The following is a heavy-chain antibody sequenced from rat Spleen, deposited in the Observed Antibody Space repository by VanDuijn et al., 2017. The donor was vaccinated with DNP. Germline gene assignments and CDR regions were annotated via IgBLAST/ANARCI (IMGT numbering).Heavy chain of an antibody. CDR3: ARWPLAY. V-gene: IGHV5-19*01. D-gene: IGHD1-12*02. Sequence: EVQLVESGGGLVQPGRSLKLSCAVSGFTFSNYGMHWIRQAPTKGLEWVASISPSGGSTYYRDSVKGRLTISRDNVKSILYLQMDSLRSEDTATYYCARWPLAYWGQGTLVTVSS. CDR2: ISPSGGST. J-gene: IGHJ3*01. CDR1: GFTFSNYG.